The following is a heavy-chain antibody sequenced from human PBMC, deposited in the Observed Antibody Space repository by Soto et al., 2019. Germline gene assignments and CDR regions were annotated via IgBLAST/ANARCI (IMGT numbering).Heavy chain of an antibody. CDR2: ISYDGSNK. V-gene: IGHV3-30-3*01. J-gene: IGHJ4*02. CDR1: GFTFSSYA. D-gene: IGHD5-12*01. Sequence: PGGSLRLSCAASGFTFSSYAMHWVRQAPGKGLEWVAVISYDGSNKYYADSVKGRFTISRDNSKNTLYLQMNSLRAEDTAVYYCARGLVEMATTGFDYWGQGTLVTVSS. CDR3: ARGLVEMATTGFDY.